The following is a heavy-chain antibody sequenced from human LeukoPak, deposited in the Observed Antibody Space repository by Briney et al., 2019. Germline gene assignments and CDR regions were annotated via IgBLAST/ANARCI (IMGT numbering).Heavy chain of an antibody. CDR3: ARRRSYGALFDY. V-gene: IGHV4-61*05. Sequence: NPSETLSLTCTVSGGSISSSSYYWSWIRQPPGKGLEWIGYIYYSGSTNYNPSLKSRVTISVDTSKNQFSLKLSSVTAADTAVYYCARRRSYGALFDYWGQGTLVTVSS. CDR1: GGSISSSSYY. D-gene: IGHD2-21*01. J-gene: IGHJ4*02. CDR2: IYYSGST.